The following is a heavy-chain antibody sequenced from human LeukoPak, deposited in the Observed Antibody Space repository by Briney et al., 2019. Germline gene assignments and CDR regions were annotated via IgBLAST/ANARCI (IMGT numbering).Heavy chain of an antibody. J-gene: IGHJ4*02. Sequence: ASVKVSCKAPGYTFTSYYMHWVRQAPGQGLEWMGIINPSGGSTSYAQKFQGRVTMTRDTSTSTVYMELSSLRSEDTAVYYCARAIAALGDFDYWGQGTLVTVSS. CDR1: GYTFTSYY. V-gene: IGHV1-46*01. CDR2: INPSGGST. CDR3: ARAIAALGDFDY.